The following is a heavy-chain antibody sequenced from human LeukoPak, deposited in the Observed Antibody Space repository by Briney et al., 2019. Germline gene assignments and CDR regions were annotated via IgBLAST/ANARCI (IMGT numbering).Heavy chain of an antibody. Sequence: GRSLRLSCAASGFTFDDYAMHWVRQAPGKGLEWVSGISWNSGSIGYADSVKGRFTISRDNAKNSLYLQMNSLRAEDMALYYCAKGSKYYYGSGSSLVFDYWGQGTLVTVSS. D-gene: IGHD3-10*01. CDR3: AKGSKYYYGSGSSLVFDY. V-gene: IGHV3-9*03. CDR2: ISWNSGSI. J-gene: IGHJ4*02. CDR1: GFTFDDYA.